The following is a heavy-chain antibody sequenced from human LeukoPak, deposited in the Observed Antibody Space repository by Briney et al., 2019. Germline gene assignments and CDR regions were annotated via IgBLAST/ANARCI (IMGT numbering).Heavy chain of an antibody. D-gene: IGHD4-11*01. CDR1: GFTFSSYW. J-gene: IGHJ4*02. CDR2: INSDGSST. V-gene: IGHV3-74*01. Sequence: PGGSLRLSCAASGFTFSSYWMHWVRQAPGKGLVWVSRINSDGSSTSYADSVKGRFTISRDNGKNSLYLQMNSLRTEDTALYYCAKDMGRYSNCCDYWGQGTLVTVSS. CDR3: AKDMGRYSNCCDY.